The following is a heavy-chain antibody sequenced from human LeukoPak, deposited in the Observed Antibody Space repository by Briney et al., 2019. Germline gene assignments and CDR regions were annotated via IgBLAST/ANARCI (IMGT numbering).Heavy chain of an antibody. CDR2: ISAYNGNT. D-gene: IGHD6-19*01. CDR3: ARGDDSSGWYGRRARYYYYGMDV. Sequence: ASVKVSCKASGYTFTSYGISWVRQAPGQGLEWMGWISAYNGNTNYAQKLQGRVTMTTDTSTSTAYMELSSLRSEDTAVYYCARGDDSSGWYGRRARYYYYGMDVWGQGTTVTVSS. J-gene: IGHJ6*02. V-gene: IGHV1-18*01. CDR1: GYTFTSYG.